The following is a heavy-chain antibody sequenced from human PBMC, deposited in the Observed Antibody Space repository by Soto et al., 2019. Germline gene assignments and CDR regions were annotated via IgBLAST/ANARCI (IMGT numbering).Heavy chain of an antibody. Sequence: GSLRLSCAASGFTFSNAWMSWVRQAPGKGLEWVGRIKSKTDGGTTDYAAPVKGRFTISRDDSKNTLYLQMNSLKTEDTAVYYCTSPYYYDSSAPVFYWGQGTLVTVSS. V-gene: IGHV3-15*01. D-gene: IGHD3-22*01. CDR2: IKSKTDGGTT. J-gene: IGHJ4*02. CDR3: TSPYYYDSSAPVFY. CDR1: GFTFSNAW.